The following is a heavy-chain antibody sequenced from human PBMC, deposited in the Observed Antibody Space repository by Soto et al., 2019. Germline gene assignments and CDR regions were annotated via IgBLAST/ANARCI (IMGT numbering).Heavy chain of an antibody. Sequence: KVSCKASGYTFTSYYMHWVRQAPGQGLEWMGIINPSGGSTSYAQKFQGRVTMTRDTSTSTAYMELSSLRSEDTAVYYCAVKSGSTTFGLFPPHPGYYCYRMDVCGQGTTVTVSS. CDR2: INPSGGST. V-gene: IGHV1-46*01. CDR1: GYTFTSYY. D-gene: IGHD3-3*01. CDR3: AVKSGSTTFGLFPPHPGYYCYRMDV. J-gene: IGHJ6*02.